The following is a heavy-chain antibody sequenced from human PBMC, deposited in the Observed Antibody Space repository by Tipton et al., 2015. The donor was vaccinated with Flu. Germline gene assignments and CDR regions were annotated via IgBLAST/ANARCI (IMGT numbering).Heavy chain of an antibody. D-gene: IGHD6-13*01. CDR3: ARNQNSSSWYGYYYYMDV. CDR1: GGTFSSYA. CDR2: IIPIFGTA. V-gene: IGHV1-69*01. Sequence: QLVQSGAEVKKPGSSVKVSCKASGGTFSSYAISWVRQAPGQGLEWMGGIIPIFGTANYAQKFQGRVTITADESTSTAYMELSSLRSEDTAVYYCARNQNSSSWYGYYYYMDVWGKGTTVSVSS. J-gene: IGHJ6*03.